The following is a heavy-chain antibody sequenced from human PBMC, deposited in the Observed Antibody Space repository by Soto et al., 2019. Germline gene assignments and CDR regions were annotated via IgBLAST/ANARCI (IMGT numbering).Heavy chain of an antibody. CDR3: ARDSTGNDYYPGAWFDL. V-gene: IGHV1-18*01. Sequence: QVQLVQSGSEVKKPGASVKVSCKASGYTFSDYGISWVRQAPGQGLEWMGWISVYSGNKRYAQSFQGRVIMTTDTSTSTAYMELRRLRSDDTAVYYWARDSTGNDYYPGAWFDLWGQGTLVTVSS. J-gene: IGHJ5*02. CDR2: ISVYSGNK. D-gene: IGHD2-21*02. CDR1: GYTFSDYG.